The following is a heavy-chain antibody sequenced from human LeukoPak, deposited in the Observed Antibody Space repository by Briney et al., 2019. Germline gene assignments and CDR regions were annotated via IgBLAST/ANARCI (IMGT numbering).Heavy chain of an antibody. J-gene: IGHJ4*02. CDR1: GFTFSSYA. CDR3: ARLGGIAVAHLDY. CDR2: ISGSGGST. V-gene: IGHV3-23*01. D-gene: IGHD6-19*01. Sequence: GGSLRLSCAASGFTFSSYAMSWVRQAPGKGLEWVSAISGSGGSTYYADSVKGRFTISRDNSKNTLYLQMNSLRAEDTAVYYCARLGGIAVAHLDYWGQGTLVTVSS.